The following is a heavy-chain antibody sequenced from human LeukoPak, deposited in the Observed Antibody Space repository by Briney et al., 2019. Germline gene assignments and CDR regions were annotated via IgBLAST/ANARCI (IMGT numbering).Heavy chain of an antibody. CDR3: ARGEGFGSPPGDY. J-gene: IGHJ4*02. CDR1: GGSISSSNYY. CDR2: IYYSGST. V-gene: IGHV4-39*01. D-gene: IGHD3-10*01. Sequence: KPSETLSLTCTVSGGSISSSNYYWGWIRQPPGKGLEWIGSIYYSGSTYYNPSLKSRVTISVNTSKNQFSLKLSSVTAADTAVYYCARGEGFGSPPGDYWGQGTLVTVSS.